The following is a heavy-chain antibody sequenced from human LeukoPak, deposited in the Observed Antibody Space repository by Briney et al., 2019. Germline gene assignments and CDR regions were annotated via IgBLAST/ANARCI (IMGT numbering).Heavy chain of an antibody. V-gene: IGHV4-30-4*01. CDR1: GGSISSGDYY. CDR3: ASEPQETAVAGTDY. D-gene: IGHD6-19*01. CDR2: IYYSGST. J-gene: IGHJ4*02. Sequence: SETLSLTCTVSGGSISSGDYYWSWIRQPPGKGLEWIGYIYYSGSTYYNPSLKSRVTISVDTSKNQFSLKLSSVTAADTAVYYCASEPQETAVAGTDYWGQGTLVTVSS.